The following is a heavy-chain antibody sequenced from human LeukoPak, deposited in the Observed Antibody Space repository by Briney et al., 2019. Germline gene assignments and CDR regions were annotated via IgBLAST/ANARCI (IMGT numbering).Heavy chain of an antibody. J-gene: IGHJ6*03. V-gene: IGHV1-69*05. CDR1: GGTFSSYA. CDR3: AREGVVTIFGVEPSGYYYYMDV. D-gene: IGHD3-3*01. CDR2: IIPIFGTA. Sequence: SVKVSCKASGGTFSSYAISWVRQAPGQGLEWMGGIIPIFGTANYAQKFQGRVTITTDESMSTAYMELSSLRSEDTAVYYCAREGVVTIFGVEPSGYYYYMDVWGKGTTVTVSS.